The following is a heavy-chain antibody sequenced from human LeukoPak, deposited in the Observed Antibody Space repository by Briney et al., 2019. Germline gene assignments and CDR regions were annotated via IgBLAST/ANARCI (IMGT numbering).Heavy chain of an antibody. CDR1: NGSFSDYY. J-gene: IGHJ5*02. CDR2: VNHGGDT. V-gene: IGHV4-34*01. Sequence: PSETLSLTCAVYNGSFSDYYWSWIRQSPEKGLEWIGEVNHGGDTNYNPSLRSRVTISLDTSKNHFSLKLRSVTGADTAIYNCARAAWNGGGGFDPWGQGTLVTVSS. CDR3: ARAAWNGGGGFDP. D-gene: IGHD3-16*01.